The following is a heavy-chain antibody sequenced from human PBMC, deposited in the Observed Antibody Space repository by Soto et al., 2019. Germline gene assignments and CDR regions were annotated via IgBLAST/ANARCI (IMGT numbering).Heavy chain of an antibody. J-gene: IGHJ4*02. CDR3: EKVFLRPTWMCFDD. D-gene: IGHD2-2*03. Sequence: PGGSLRLSCAASGFTFTTYAMTWVRQAPGKGLEWVSTITGDGSSTSYADSVRGRFTMSRDNSKDTLFLEMNGLRPEDTAIYYCEKVFLRPTWMCFDDWGEGTRVTV. CDR2: ITGDGSST. V-gene: IGHV3-23*05. CDR1: GFTFTTYA.